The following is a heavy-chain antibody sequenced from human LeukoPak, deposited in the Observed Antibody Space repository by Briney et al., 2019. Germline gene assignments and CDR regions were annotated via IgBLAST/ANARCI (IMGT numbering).Heavy chain of an antibody. CDR3: ARVLWFGELLPFDY. CDR2: IRSDGFNK. Sequence: PGGSLRLSCVVSGFIFNNYGMHWVRQAPGKGLEGVTFIRSDGFNKYYADSVKGRFTISRDNSNNTLYLQMNSLRVEDTAIYYCARVLWFGELLPFDYWGPGTLVTVSS. J-gene: IGHJ4*02. V-gene: IGHV3-30*02. D-gene: IGHD3-10*01. CDR1: GFIFNNYG.